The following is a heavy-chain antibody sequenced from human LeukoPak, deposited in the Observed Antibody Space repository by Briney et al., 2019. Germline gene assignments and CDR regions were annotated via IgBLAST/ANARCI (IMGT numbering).Heavy chain of an antibody. CDR2: IIPIFGTA. CDR3: ASESSTSCYTCRYFQH. D-gene: IGHD2-2*02. V-gene: IGHV1-69*05. CDR1: GGTFSSYA. J-gene: IGHJ1*01. Sequence: GASVKVSCKXSGGTFSSYAISWVRQAPGQGLEWMGRIIPIFGTANYAQKFQGRVTITTDESTSTAYMELSSLRSEDTAVYYCASESSTSCYTCRYFQHWGQGTLVTVSS.